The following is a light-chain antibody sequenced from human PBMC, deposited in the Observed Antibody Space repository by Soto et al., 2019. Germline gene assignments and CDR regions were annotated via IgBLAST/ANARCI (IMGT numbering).Light chain of an antibody. CDR3: QQRSNWPPLT. V-gene: IGKV3-11*01. CDR2: GAS. J-gene: IGKJ5*01. Sequence: EIVLTQSPATLSLSPGERATLSCRASQSVNSYLAWYQHKPGQAPRLLIYGASNRATGIPARFSGSGSGTDFTLTISSLEAEDFAEYYCQQRSNWPPLTFGQGTRLEIK. CDR1: QSVNSY.